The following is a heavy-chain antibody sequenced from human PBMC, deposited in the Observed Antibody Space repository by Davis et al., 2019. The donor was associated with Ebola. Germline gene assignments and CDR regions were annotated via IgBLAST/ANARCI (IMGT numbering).Heavy chain of an antibody. CDR3: ARHVPWFGEFVPHFDY. CDR2: IYYSGST. Sequence: MPSETLSLTCTVSGGSIISSSSYWGWIRQPPRKGLEWIGSIYYSGSTYYNPSLKSRVTISVDTSKNQFSLKLSSVTAADTAVYYCARHVPWFGEFVPHFDYWGQGTLVTVSS. CDR1: GGSIISSSSY. J-gene: IGHJ4*02. V-gene: IGHV4-39*01. D-gene: IGHD3-10*01.